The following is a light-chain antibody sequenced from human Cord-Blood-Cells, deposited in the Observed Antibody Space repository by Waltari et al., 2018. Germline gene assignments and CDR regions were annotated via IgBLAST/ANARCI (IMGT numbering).Light chain of an antibody. V-gene: IGLV1-36*01. CDR3: AAWDDSLNGYV. Sequence: QSVLTQPPSVSEAPRQRVTISSSGSSPHIGNNAVNWYQQLPGKAPKLLIYYDDLLPSGVSDRFSGSKSGTSASLAISGLQSEDEADYYCAAWDDSLNGYVFGTGTKVTVL. J-gene: IGLJ1*01. CDR1: SPHIGNNA. CDR2: YDD.